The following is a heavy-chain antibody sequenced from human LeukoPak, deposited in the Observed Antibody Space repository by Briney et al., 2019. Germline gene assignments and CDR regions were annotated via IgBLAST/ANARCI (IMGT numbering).Heavy chain of an antibody. CDR1: GFTFADYS. CDR3: TRDIAWDV. D-gene: IGHD6-13*01. J-gene: IGHJ4*02. CDR2: VRAEAYGGNT. Sequence: GGSLRLSCKASGFTFADYSISWVRQALGKGLEWVGFVRAEAYGGNTEYAASVKGRFTMSRDDSKSIAYLQMNSLKIEDSAVYYCTRDIAWDVWGLGTLVTVSS. V-gene: IGHV3-49*04.